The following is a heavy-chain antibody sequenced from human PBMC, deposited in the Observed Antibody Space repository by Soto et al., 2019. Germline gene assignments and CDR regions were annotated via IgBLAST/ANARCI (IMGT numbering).Heavy chain of an antibody. Sequence: SETLSLTCTVSGGSISSYYWSWIRQPPGKGLEWIGYIYYSGSTNYNPSLKSRVTISVDTSKNQFSLKLSSVTAADTAVYYCAKIAAAGLHAYYFDYWGQGTLVTVSS. CDR3: AKIAAAGLHAYYFDY. CDR2: IYYSGST. CDR1: GGSISSYY. V-gene: IGHV4-59*08. D-gene: IGHD6-13*01. J-gene: IGHJ4*02.